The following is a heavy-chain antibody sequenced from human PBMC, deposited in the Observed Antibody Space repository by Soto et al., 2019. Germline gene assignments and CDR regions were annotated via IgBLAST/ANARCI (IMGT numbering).Heavy chain of an antibody. Sequence: PSETLSLTCTVSGGSISSGGYYWSWIRQHPGKGLEWIGYIYYSGSTYYNPSLKSRVTISVDTSKNQFSLKLSSVTAADTAVYYCARATRYSINFDYWGQGTLVTVSS. D-gene: IGHD1-20*01. CDR2: IYYSGST. CDR3: ARATRYSINFDY. V-gene: IGHV4-31*03. J-gene: IGHJ4*02. CDR1: GGSISSGGYY.